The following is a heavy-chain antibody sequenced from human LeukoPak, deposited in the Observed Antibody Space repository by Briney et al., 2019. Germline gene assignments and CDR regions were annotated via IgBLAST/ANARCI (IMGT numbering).Heavy chain of an antibody. V-gene: IGHV4-38-2*02. CDR3: VRFNTAMPDF. J-gene: IGHJ4*02. CDR2: IYHGGTQ. D-gene: IGHD5-18*01. CDR1: GYSLSSGYY. Sequence: SETLSLTCTVSGYSLSSGYYWGWIRQPPGKGLEWIAKIYHGGTQFQNSTLKSRVSISVDTSKNQFSLKLSSVTAADTAFYYCVRFNTAMPDFWGQGTLVTVSS.